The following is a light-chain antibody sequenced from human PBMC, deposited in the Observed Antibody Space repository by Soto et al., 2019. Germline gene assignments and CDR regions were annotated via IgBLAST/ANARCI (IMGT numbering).Light chain of an antibody. V-gene: IGLV2-14*01. CDR3: SSYTSTNSWV. J-gene: IGLJ3*02. CDR1: SSDVGGYNY. Sequence: QSVLTQSASVSGSPGQSITISCTGTSSDVGGYNYVSWYQQHPGKALKLIIYDVSNRPSGVSTRFSGSKSGNTASLTISGLQAEDEADYSCSSYTSTNSWVFGGGTKVTVL. CDR2: DVS.